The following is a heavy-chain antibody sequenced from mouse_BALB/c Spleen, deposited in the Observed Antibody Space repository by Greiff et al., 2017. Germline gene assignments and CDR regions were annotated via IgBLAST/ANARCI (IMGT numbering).Heavy chain of an antibody. V-gene: IGHV5-9-1*01. Sequence: EVMLVESGGGLVKPGGSLKLSCAASGFSFRSYAMSWVRQTPEKRLEWVATISSGGSYTYYPDSVKGRVTISRDDAKNTLYLQRSSLRSEDTAMYYCARGTTAYYFDYGGQGTTRTVSS. J-gene: IGHJ2*01. CDR1: GFSFRSYA. D-gene: IGHD1-2*01. CDR2: ISSGGSYT. CDR3: ARGTTAYYFDY.